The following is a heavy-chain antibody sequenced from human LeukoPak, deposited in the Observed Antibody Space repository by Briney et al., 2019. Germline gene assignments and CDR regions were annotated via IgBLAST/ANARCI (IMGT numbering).Heavy chain of an antibody. D-gene: IGHD4-17*01. V-gene: IGHV4-4*02. CDR3: ARGKDDYGDYPFDY. CDR2: IYHSGST. J-gene: IGHJ4*02. CDR1: GGSIKSNNW. Sequence: SETLSLTCAVSGGSIKSNNWWSWVRQPPGKGLEWIGEIYHSGSTNYNPSLESRVTVSVDKSKNQFSLDLSSVTAADTAVYYCARGKDDYGDYPFDYWGQGTLVTVSS.